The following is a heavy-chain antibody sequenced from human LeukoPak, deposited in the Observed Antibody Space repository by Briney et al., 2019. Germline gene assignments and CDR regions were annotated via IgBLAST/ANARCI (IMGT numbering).Heavy chain of an antibody. J-gene: IGHJ4*02. D-gene: IGHD3-10*01. V-gene: IGHV1-2*02. CDR3: ARGVYYGSGSYVFEY. CDR1: GYTFTNYH. Sequence: AASVKVSCKTSGYTFTNYHIQWVRQAPGQGLQWMGRINPKSGDTKFAQGSQGRVTLTRDTSIDTAYLEVTGLTSDDTAVYYCARGVYYGSGSYVFEYWGQGTQIIVSS. CDR2: INPKSGDT.